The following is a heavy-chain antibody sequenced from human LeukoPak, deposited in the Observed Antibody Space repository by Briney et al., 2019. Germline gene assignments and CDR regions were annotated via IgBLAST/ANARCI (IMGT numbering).Heavy chain of an antibody. CDR1: GFTFGDYS. CDR3: ARDLSGVAGYTYGRGIDY. D-gene: IGHD5-18*01. CDR2: IKKDGSEK. V-gene: IGHV3-7*01. J-gene: IGHJ4*02. Sequence: GGSLRLSCTASGFTFGDYSMSWVRQAPGKGLEWVANIKKDGSEKYYVDSVKGRFTISRDNAKTSLYLQMNSLRAEDTAVYYCARDLSGVAGYTYGRGIDYWGQGTLVTVSS.